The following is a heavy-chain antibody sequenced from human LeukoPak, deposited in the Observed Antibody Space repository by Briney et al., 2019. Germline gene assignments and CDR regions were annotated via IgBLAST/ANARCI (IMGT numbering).Heavy chain of an antibody. CDR2: INPSGGST. D-gene: IGHD3-16*02. CDR1: GYTFTSYY. CDR3: ARDSRTVWGSYRPLDY. J-gene: IGHJ4*02. V-gene: IGHV1-46*01. Sequence: ASVKVSCKASGYTFTSYYMHWVRQAPGQGLEWMGIINPSGGSTSYAQKFQGRVTTTRDMSTSTVYMELSSLRSEDTAVYYCARDSRTVWGSYRPLDYWGQGTLVTVSS.